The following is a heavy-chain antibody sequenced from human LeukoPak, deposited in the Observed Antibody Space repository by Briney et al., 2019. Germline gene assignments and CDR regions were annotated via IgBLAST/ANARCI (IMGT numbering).Heavy chain of an antibody. Sequence: GASVKVSCKVSGYTLTELSMHWVRQAPGIGLEWMGGFDPEDGETIYAQKFQGRVTMTEDTSTDTAYMELSSLRSEDTAVYYCATDPPWGYDILTGPRPLGYWGQGTLVTVSS. CDR2: FDPEDGET. V-gene: IGHV1-24*01. CDR3: ATDPPWGYDILTGPRPLGY. J-gene: IGHJ4*02. CDR1: GYTLTELS. D-gene: IGHD3-9*01.